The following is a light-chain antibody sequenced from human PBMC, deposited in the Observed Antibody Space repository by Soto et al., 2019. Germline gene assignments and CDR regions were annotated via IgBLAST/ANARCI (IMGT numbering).Light chain of an antibody. CDR3: SSYAGSSHYV. Sequence: LTQPPSASGSPGQSVTISCTGTSSDVGRYNYISWYQQHPGKAPKLMIYEVSKRPSGVPDRFSGSKSGNTASLTVSGLQAEDEADYYCSSYAGSSHYVFGTGTKSPS. CDR1: SSDVGRYNY. V-gene: IGLV2-8*01. J-gene: IGLJ1*01. CDR2: EVS.